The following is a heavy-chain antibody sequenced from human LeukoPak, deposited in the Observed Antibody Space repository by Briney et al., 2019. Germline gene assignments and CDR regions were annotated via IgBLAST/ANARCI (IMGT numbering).Heavy chain of an antibody. Sequence: PGGSLRLSCAASGFTFSSYWMSWVRQAPGKGLEWVANIKQDGSEKYYVDSVKGRFTISRDNAKNSLYLQMNSLRAEDTAVYYCARDLRVVMPIAVAGTHSPGFDPWGQGTLVTVSS. V-gene: IGHV3-7*01. CDR1: GFTFSSYW. CDR3: ARDLRVVMPIAVAGTHSPGFDP. D-gene: IGHD6-19*01. CDR2: IKQDGSEK. J-gene: IGHJ5*02.